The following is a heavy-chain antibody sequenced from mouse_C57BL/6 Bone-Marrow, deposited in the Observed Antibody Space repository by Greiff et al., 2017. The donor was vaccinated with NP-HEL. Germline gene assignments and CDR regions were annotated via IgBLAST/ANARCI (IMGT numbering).Heavy chain of an antibody. CDR2: IYPGDGDT. CDR1: GYAFSSSW. J-gene: IGHJ3*01. D-gene: IGHD2-4*01. Sequence: QVQLQQSGPELVKPGASVKISCKASGYAFSSSWMNWVKQRPGKGLEWIGRIYPGDGDTNYNGKIKGKATLTSDKSSSTAYMQLSSLTSGDSAVYFCARSGGLRRGFAYWGQGTLVTVSA. CDR3: ARSGGLRRGFAY. V-gene: IGHV1-82*01.